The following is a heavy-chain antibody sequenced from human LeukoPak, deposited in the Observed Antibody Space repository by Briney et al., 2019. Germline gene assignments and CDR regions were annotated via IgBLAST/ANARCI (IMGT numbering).Heavy chain of an antibody. CDR1: GGSISSSSYY. Sequence: SETLSLTCTVSGGSISSSSYYWSWIRQPPGKGLEWIGYIYYSGSTNYNPSLKSRVTISVDTSENQFSLKLSSVTAADTAVYYCARIRYDFWSGHTRWFDPWGQGTLVTVSS. CDR2: IYYSGST. V-gene: IGHV4-61*01. J-gene: IGHJ5*02. CDR3: ARIRYDFWSGHTRWFDP. D-gene: IGHD3-3*01.